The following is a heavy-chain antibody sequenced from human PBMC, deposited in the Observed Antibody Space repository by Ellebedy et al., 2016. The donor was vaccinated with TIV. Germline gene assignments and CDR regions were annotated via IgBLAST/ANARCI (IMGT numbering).Heavy chain of an antibody. Sequence: SETLSLTCAVYGGSFSGYYWSWIRQPAGKGLEWIGRIYTSGSTNYNPSLKSRVTMSVDTSKNQFSLKLSSVAAADTAVYYCGLTQRGSGSYYDYWGQGTLVTVSS. CDR2: IYTSGST. J-gene: IGHJ4*02. D-gene: IGHD3-10*01. CDR3: GLTQRGSGSYYDY. V-gene: IGHV4-59*10. CDR1: GGSFSGYY.